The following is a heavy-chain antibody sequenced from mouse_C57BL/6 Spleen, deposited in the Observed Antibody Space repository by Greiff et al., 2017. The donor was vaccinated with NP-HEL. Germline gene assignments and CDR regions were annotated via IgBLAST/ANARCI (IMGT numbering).Heavy chain of an antibody. D-gene: IGHD2-14*01. CDR3: ARSGVRYFDY. J-gene: IGHJ2*01. CDR1: GYTFTSYW. Sequence: QVQLQQPGAELVRPGSSVKLSCKASGYTFTSYWMDWVKQRPGQGLEWIGNIYPSDSETHYNQKFKDKATLTVDKSSSTAYMQLSSLTSEDSAVYYCARSGVRYFDYWGQGTTLTVSS. V-gene: IGHV1-61*01. CDR2: IYPSDSET.